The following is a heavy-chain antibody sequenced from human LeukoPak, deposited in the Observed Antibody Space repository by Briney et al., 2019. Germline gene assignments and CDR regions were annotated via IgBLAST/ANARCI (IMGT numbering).Heavy chain of an antibody. CDR2: IYYSGST. D-gene: IGHD5-12*01. J-gene: IGHJ4*02. Sequence: TSETLSLTCTVSGGSISSGDYYWSWIRQPPGKGLEWIGYIYYSGSTYYNPSLKSRVTISVDTSKNQFSLKLSSATAADTAVYYCARDPVSGYGRGGYWGQGTLVTVSS. V-gene: IGHV4-30-4*01. CDR3: ARDPVSGYGRGGY. CDR1: GGSISSGDYY.